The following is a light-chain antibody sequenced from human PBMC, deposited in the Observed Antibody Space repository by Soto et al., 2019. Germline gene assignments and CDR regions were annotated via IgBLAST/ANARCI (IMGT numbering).Light chain of an antibody. V-gene: IGKV3D-20*02. Sequence: EIVLAQSPGTLSLSPVERATLSCMASLSVSGSQLAWYQQKPGQPPRLLIYDASSRATGIPARFSGSGSGTDFTLTISSLEPEDFAVYYCQQRSNWPPLTFGGGTKVDIK. J-gene: IGKJ4*01. CDR3: QQRSNWPPLT. CDR1: LSVSGSQ. CDR2: DAS.